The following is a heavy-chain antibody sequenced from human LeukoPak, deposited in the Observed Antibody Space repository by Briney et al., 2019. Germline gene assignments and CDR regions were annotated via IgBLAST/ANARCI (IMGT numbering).Heavy chain of an antibody. D-gene: IGHD5-18*01. CDR1: GFTYSTYQ. Sequence: PGGSLRLSCAASGFTYSTYQMNWVRQAPGKGLEWVSYISNSDNTRYYTDSVKGRFTISRDNAKNSLYLQMNNLRAEDTGVYYCARATGYLSYFDLWGRGTLVTVSS. CDR2: ISNSDNTR. V-gene: IGHV3-48*03. CDR3: ARATGYLSYFDL. J-gene: IGHJ2*01.